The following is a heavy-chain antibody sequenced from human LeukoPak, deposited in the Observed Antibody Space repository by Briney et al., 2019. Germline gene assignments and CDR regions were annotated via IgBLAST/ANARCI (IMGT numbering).Heavy chain of an antibody. CDR3: ARVRGYFDY. CDR1: GDSISSGDYY. D-gene: IGHD3-16*01. V-gene: IGHV4-61*02. Sequence: SETLSLTCTVSGDSISSGDYYWSWIRQPAGKGLEWIGRISSSGSTNYNPSLKSRVTISVGTSKNQFSLKLSSVTAADTAVYYCARVRGYFDYWGQGTLVTVSS. CDR2: ISSSGST. J-gene: IGHJ4*02.